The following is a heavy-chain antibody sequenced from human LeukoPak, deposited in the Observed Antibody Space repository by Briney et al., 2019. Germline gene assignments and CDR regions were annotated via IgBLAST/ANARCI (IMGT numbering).Heavy chain of an antibody. D-gene: IGHD2-15*01. CDR1: GGSISSYY. CDR2: IYYSGST. V-gene: IGHV4-59*01. J-gene: IGHJ3*02. CDR3: ARSRYCSGGSCYKGAFDI. Sequence: SETLSLTCTVSGGSISSYYWSWIRQPPGKGLEWIGYIYYSGSTNYNPSLKSRVTISVDTSKSQFSLKLSSVTAADTAVYYCARSRYCSGGSCYKGAFDIWGQGTMVTVSS.